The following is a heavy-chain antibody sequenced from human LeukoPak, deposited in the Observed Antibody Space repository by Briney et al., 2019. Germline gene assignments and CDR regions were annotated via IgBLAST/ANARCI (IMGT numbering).Heavy chain of an antibody. D-gene: IGHD5-18*01. J-gene: IGHJ4*02. CDR2: INHSGST. CDR1: GCPFSGYY. Sequence: SETLSLTCAVYGCPFSGYYWSWIRQPPGKGLEWIGEINHSGSTNYNPSLKSRVTISVDTSKNQFYLKLSSVNAADTAVYYCARGVRYSYGRQFDYWGQGTLVTVSS. V-gene: IGHV4-34*01. CDR3: ARGVRYSYGRQFDY.